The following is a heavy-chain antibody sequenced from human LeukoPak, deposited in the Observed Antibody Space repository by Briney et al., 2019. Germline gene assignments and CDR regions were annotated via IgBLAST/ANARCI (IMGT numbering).Heavy chain of an antibody. J-gene: IGHJ4*02. V-gene: IGHV3-30*18. D-gene: IGHD3-10*01. CDR2: ISYDGSNK. Sequence: PGRSLRLSCAASGFTLSSYGMHWVRQAPGKGLEWVAVISYDGSNKYYADSVKGRFTISRDNSKNTLYLQMNSLRAEDTAVYYCAKDGTYYYGSGSSEFDYWGQGTLVTVSS. CDR3: AKDGTYYYGSGSSEFDY. CDR1: GFTLSSYG.